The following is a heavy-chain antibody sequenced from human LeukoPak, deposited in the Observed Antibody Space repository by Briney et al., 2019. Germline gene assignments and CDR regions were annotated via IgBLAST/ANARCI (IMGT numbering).Heavy chain of an antibody. Sequence: SETLSLTCTVSGGSISSYYWSWIRQPPGKGLEWIGYIYYSGSTNYNPSLKSRVTISVDTSKNQLSLKLSSVTAADTAVYYCARGYDSSGYYYWGQGTLVTVSS. D-gene: IGHD3-22*01. CDR3: ARGYDSSGYYY. CDR1: GGSISSYY. V-gene: IGHV4-59*01. J-gene: IGHJ4*02. CDR2: IYYSGST.